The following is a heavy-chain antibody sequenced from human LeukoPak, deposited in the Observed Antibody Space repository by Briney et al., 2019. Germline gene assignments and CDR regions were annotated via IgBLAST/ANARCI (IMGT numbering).Heavy chain of an antibody. CDR3: ARDFRRWPEYSSSRVDPEDY. D-gene: IGHD6-6*01. CDR2: IRYDSTNQ. Sequence: GGSLRLSCTTSGFSFSTYNMHWVRQLPGKGLEWVALIRYDSTNQWYADFVKGRFTISRDNSKNSLYLQMNSLRAEDTAVYYCARDFRRWPEYSSSRVDPEDYWGQGTLVTASS. CDR1: GFSFSTYN. V-gene: IGHV3-30*02. J-gene: IGHJ4*02.